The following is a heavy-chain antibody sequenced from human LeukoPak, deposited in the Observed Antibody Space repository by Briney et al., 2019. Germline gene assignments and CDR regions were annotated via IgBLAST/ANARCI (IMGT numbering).Heavy chain of an antibody. V-gene: IGHV1-18*04. J-gene: IGHJ3*02. CDR3: ARDLIYDNTGSARDTNDAFDI. CDR1: GYTFTSYG. D-gene: IGHD5-18*01. Sequence: AASVKVSCKASGYTFTSYGINWVRQAPGQGLEWMGWITPYNNNAKYAQKFQGRVTMTTDTSTDIAYMDLRSLGSDDTAMYYCARDLIYDNTGSARDTNDAFDIWGQGTMLIVSP. CDR2: ITPYNNNA.